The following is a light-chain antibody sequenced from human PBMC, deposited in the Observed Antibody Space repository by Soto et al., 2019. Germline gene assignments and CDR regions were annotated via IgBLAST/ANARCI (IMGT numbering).Light chain of an antibody. J-gene: IGLJ1*01. Sequence: QSALTQPASVSGSPGQSITVSCTGTSSEVGGYNYVSWYQQHPGKAPKLMIYDVSNRPSGISNRFSGSKSGNTASLTISGLQAEDEADYYCTSYASSSTYVFGTGTEVTVL. V-gene: IGLV2-14*01. CDR1: SSEVGGYNY. CDR2: DVS. CDR3: TSYASSSTYV.